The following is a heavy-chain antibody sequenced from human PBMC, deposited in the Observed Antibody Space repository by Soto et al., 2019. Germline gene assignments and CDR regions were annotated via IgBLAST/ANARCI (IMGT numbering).Heavy chain of an antibody. Sequence: PSETLSLTCTVSGGSTSSGDYYWSWIRQPPGKGLEWIGYIYYSGSTYYNPSLKSRVTISVDTSKNQFSLKLSSVTAADTAVYYCARDIRGVIFYWGQGTLVTAPQ. J-gene: IGHJ4*02. CDR3: ARDIRGVIFY. D-gene: IGHD3-10*01. CDR2: IYYSGST. CDR1: GGSTSSGDYY. V-gene: IGHV4-30-4*01.